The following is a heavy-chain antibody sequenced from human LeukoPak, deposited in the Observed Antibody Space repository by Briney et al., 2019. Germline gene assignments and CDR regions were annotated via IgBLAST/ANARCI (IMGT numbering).Heavy chain of an antibody. J-gene: IGHJ4*02. V-gene: IGHV1-2*06. CDR1: GYTFTGYY. D-gene: IGHD6-19*01. Sequence: ASVKVSCKASGYTFTGYYMHWVRQAPGQGLEWMGRINPNSGGTNYAQEFQGRVTMTRDTSISTAYMELSRLRSDDTAVYYCARTIAVAGVVDYWGQGTLVIVSS. CDR3: ARTIAVAGVVDY. CDR2: INPNSGGT.